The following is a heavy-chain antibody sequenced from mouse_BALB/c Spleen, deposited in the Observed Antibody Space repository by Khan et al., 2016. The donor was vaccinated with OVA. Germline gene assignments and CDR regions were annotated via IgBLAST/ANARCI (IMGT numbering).Heavy chain of an antibody. CDR2: IYPYNDDT. CDR3: AKNYRYDVYFDY. V-gene: IGHV1S136*01. J-gene: IGHJ2*01. CDR1: GYTFTSYV. Sequence: VQLQQSGPELVKPGASVKMSCKASGYTFTSYVMHWLRQKPGQGLEWIGYIYPYNDDTKFNEKFKGKATLTSDKSSSTAYMELSSLTSEDSAVYYCAKNYRYDVYFDYWGQGTTLTFSS. D-gene: IGHD2-14*01.